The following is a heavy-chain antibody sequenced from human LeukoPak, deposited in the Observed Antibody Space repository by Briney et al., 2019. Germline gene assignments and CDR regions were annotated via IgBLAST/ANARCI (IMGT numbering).Heavy chain of an antibody. D-gene: IGHD1-7*01. CDR3: ARDRRLGITGTTYYGMDV. J-gene: IGHJ6*02. V-gene: IGHV1-18*01. CDR1: GYTFTSYG. CDR2: ISAYNGNT. Sequence: ASVKVSCTASGYTFTSYGISWVRQAPGQGLEWMGWISAYNGNTNYAQKLQGRVTMTTDTSTSTAYMELRSLRSDDTAVYYCARDRRLGITGTTYYGMDVWGQGTTVTVSS.